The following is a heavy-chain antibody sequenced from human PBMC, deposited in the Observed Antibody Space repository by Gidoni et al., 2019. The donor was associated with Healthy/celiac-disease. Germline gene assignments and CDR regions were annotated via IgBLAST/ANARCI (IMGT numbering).Heavy chain of an antibody. D-gene: IGHD6-19*01. CDR2: ISSSSSYI. V-gene: IGHV3-21*01. Sequence: VQLVESGGGLVKPGGSLRRSCAASGLPFRSYSRNWVRQAPGKGLEWISSISSSSSYIYYADSVKGRFTISRDNAKNSLYLQMNSLRAEDTAVYYCAREMVAGTVGWFDPWGQGTLVTVSS. CDR1: GLPFRSYS. CDR3: AREMVAGTVGWFDP. J-gene: IGHJ5*02.